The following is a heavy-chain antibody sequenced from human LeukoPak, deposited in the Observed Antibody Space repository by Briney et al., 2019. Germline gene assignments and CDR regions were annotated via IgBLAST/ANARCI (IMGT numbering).Heavy chain of an antibody. CDR3: GKTTVGYSSGQKPAWPVDY. Sequence: GGSLRLSCEASGFTFGSHAMYWVRQAPGKGLEWVAGIFGSGGSPHYADSVKGRFTISRDNSRNTVYLQINSLRADDTAVYYCGKTTVGYSSGQKPAWPVDYWGQGTLVTVSS. CDR2: IFGSGGSP. CDR1: GFTFGSHA. J-gene: IGHJ4*02. V-gene: IGHV3-23*01. D-gene: IGHD5-18*01.